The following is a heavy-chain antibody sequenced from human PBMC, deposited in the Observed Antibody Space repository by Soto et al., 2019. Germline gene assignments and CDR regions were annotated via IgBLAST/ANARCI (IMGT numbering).Heavy chain of an antibody. J-gene: IGHJ3*02. CDR2: IIPFFGTS. CDR3: ARGHEFGGNSDAYDI. V-gene: IGHV1-69*12. D-gene: IGHD3-10*01. Sequence: QVHLVQSGAEVKKPGSSVKVSCKASGGNFRSESINWVRQAPGQGPEWMGGIIPFFGTSDHAQKFQGRLRITADESTTTAYMELSSLKSDDTAVYYCARGHEFGGNSDAYDIWGQGTMVIVSS. CDR1: GGNFRSES.